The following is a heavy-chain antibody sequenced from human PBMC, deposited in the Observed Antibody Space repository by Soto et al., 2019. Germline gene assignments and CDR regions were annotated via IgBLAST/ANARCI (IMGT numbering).Heavy chain of an antibody. CDR1: GYSFTGYN. J-gene: IGHJ5*02. D-gene: IGHD6-19*01. CDR2: INPDSGGT. V-gene: IGHV1-2*02. CDR3: AREYSSAWLDL. Sequence: SSVKVSCKASGYSFTGYNIHWVRQAPGQGLEWIGWINPDSGGTNYAQKFQGRVTMTTDTSISTGYMEVDSLRSDDAAVYYCAREYSSAWLDLWGRGSLVTVSS.